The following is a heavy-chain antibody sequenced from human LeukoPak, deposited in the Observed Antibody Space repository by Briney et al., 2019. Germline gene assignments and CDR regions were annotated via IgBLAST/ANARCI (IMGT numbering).Heavy chain of an antibody. D-gene: IGHD6-19*01. CDR1: GFTFNNYW. CDR2: ITPDGSDR. Sequence: GGSLRLSCAVSGFTFNNYWMSWVRQAPGKGLEWVANITPDGSDRYYVDSLKGRVTISRDNTKSSLYLQLNSLRAEDTAVYYCVPGGLAVSGIDYWGQGALVTVSS. V-gene: IGHV3-7*01. CDR3: VPGGLAVSGIDY. J-gene: IGHJ4*02.